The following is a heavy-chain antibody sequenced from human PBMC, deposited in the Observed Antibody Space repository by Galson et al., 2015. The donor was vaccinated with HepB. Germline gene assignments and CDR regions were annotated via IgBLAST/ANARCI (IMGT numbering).Heavy chain of an antibody. D-gene: IGHD4-23*01. V-gene: IGHV3-21*01. CDR3: ARGRGDNANFVY. Sequence: SLRLSCAASGFIFSGYSMNWVRQAPGKGLGWVSSTSSSGRSISYADSVKGRFTISRDNAKNSLYLQMNSLRAEDTAVYYCARGRGDNANFVYWGQGTLVTVSS. J-gene: IGHJ4*02. CDR2: TSSSGRSI. CDR1: GFIFSGYS.